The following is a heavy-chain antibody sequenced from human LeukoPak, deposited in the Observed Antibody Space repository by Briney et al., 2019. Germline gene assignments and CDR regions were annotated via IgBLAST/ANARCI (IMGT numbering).Heavy chain of an antibody. V-gene: IGHV3-7*01. Sequence: GGSLRLSCAASGFTLSSYWMNWVRQAPGKGLEWVANIKQDGSDKYYVDSMKGRFTISRDNAKNSLYLQMNSLRAEDTAVYYCARGPLLWFGEPRYYFDYWGQGTLVTVSS. D-gene: IGHD3-10*01. J-gene: IGHJ4*02. CDR1: GFTLSSYW. CDR3: ARGPLLWFGEPRYYFDY. CDR2: IKQDGSDK.